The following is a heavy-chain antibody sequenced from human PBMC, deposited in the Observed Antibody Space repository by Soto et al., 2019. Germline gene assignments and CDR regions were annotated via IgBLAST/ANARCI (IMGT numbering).Heavy chain of an antibody. CDR1: GYTFSSYY. Sequence: ASVKVSCKASGYTFSSYYMHWVRQAPGQGLEWVGLINPSGVSTNYAQKLQGRVTMTKDTSTSTVYLELSSLSSEDTAVYYCARASGSCRRFDYWGQ. D-gene: IGHD2-15*01. J-gene: IGHJ4*02. CDR3: ARASGSCRRFDY. CDR2: INPSGVST. V-gene: IGHV1-46*03.